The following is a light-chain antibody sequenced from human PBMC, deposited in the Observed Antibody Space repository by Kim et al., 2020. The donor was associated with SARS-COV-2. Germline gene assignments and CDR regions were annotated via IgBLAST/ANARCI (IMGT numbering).Light chain of an antibody. J-gene: IGKJ1*01. V-gene: IGKV1-27*01. Sequence: GDRVTINCRASQGIAHYLAWYQQKPGKVPKLLIYAASALQAGVPSRFSGSGSGTDFTLTISSLQPEDVATYYCQKYDRAPWTFGQGTKVDIK. CDR1: QGIAHY. CDR3: QKYDRAPWT. CDR2: AAS.